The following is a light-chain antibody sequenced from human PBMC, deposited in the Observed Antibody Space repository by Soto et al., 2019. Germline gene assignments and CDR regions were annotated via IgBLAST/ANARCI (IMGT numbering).Light chain of an antibody. CDR2: EVS. CDR1: TSDVGSYNL. V-gene: IGLV2-23*02. CDR3: CSYAGSSTYG. Sequence: QSALTQPASVSGSPVQSITISCTGTTSDVGSYNLVSWYQPHPGKAPKLLIYEVSKRPSGVSNRFSGSKSGNTASLTISGLQAEDEEDYYCCSYAGSSTYGFGSGTSVTVL. J-gene: IGLJ1*01.